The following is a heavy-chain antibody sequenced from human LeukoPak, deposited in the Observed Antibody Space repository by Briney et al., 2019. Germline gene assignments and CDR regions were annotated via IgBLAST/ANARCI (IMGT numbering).Heavy chain of an antibody. V-gene: IGHV1-18*04. CDR3: ARDRRDILTGYYTDFDY. D-gene: IGHD3-9*01. CDR2: ISAYNGNT. Sequence: GASVKVSCKASGYTFTSYYMHWVRQAPEQGLEWMGWISAYNGNTNYAQKLQGRVTMTTDTSTSTAYMELRSLRSDDTAVYYCARDRRDILTGYYTDFDYWGQGTLVTVSS. J-gene: IGHJ4*02. CDR1: GYTFTSYY.